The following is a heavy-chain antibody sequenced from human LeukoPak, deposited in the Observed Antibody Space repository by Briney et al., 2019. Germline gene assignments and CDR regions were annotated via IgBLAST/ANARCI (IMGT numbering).Heavy chain of an antibody. CDR3: AKAPVTSCRGAYCYPFDY. CDR2: ISSTDAGT. J-gene: IGHJ4*02. CDR1: GFSLSSYA. V-gene: IGHV3-23*01. D-gene: IGHD2-21*01. Sequence: GGSLRLSCAASGFSLSSYAMSWVRQTPGKGLEWVSAISSTDAGTYHADSVRGRFTISRDSSKNTLYLQMNSLRAEDAAVYYCAKAPVTSCRGAYCYPFDYWGQGTLVTVSS.